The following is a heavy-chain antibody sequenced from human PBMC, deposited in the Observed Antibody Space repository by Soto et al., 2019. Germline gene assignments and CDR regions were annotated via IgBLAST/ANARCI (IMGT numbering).Heavy chain of an antibody. J-gene: IGHJ4*02. CDR3: AMSPWARGYYLAYCGGDCYSDFDY. CDR2: INPSGRST. V-gene: IGHV1-46*01. D-gene: IGHD2-21*02. CDR1: GYTFTSYY. Sequence: QVHLVQSGAEVKKPGASVKVSCKASGYTFTSYYMHWVRQAPGQALEWMGIINPSGRSTSYAQKFHGRVTMTSDTSTRTVYIELSGLRSEDTAGYYCAMSPWARGYYLAYCGGDCYSDFDYWGQGTLVTVAS.